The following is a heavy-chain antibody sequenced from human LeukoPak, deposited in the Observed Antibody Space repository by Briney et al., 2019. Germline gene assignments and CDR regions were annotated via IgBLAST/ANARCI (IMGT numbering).Heavy chain of an antibody. CDR2: INAGNGNT. V-gene: IGHV1-3*03. Sequence: ASVKVSCKASGYTFTSYAMHWVRQAPGQRLEWMGWINAGNGNTKYSQEFQGRVTITRDTSASTAYMELSSLRVEDTAVYYCARDRSGDDDFWSGYYTNYFDPWGQGTLVTVSS. J-gene: IGHJ5*02. CDR3: ARDRSGDDDFWSGYYTNYFDP. D-gene: IGHD3-3*01. CDR1: GYTFTSYA.